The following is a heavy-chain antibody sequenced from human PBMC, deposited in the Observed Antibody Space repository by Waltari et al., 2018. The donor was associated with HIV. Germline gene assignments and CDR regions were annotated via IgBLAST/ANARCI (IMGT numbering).Heavy chain of an antibody. CDR3: ARASHYIEFSTFDGDYYFDF. CDR1: GFSVRNHW. V-gene: IGHV3-74*01. Sequence: VQLVESGGGSIKTGGSLRLSCAASGFSVRNHWMDWVRQGPGKGLVWVESINSDGSSRNYADAVKGRFVISRDNARNTVYLQLNNLKVEDTAVYFCARASHYIEFSTFDGDYYFDFWGRGTRVAVSS. CDR2: INSDGSSR. D-gene: IGHD3-3*02. J-gene: IGHJ4*02.